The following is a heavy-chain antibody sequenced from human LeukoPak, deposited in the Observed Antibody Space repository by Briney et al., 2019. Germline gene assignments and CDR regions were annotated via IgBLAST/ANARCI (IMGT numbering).Heavy chain of an antibody. D-gene: IGHD7-27*01. CDR2: ISSGGGNL. CDR3: ARDKDWGFDY. CDR1: GFTFSSYS. V-gene: IGHV3-48*02. Sequence: GGSLRLSCVASGFTFSSYSMNWVRQAPGKGLEWVSYISSGGGNLIYADSVKGRFTISRDEAKNSLCLQMNSLRDEDTAVYYCARDKDWGFDYWGQGILVTVSS. J-gene: IGHJ4*02.